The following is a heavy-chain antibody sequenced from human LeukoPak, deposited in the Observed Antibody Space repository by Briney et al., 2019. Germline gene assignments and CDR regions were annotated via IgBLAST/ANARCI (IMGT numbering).Heavy chain of an antibody. V-gene: IGHV1-2*02. CDR3: ARVLNYGALHVCEI. Sequence: ASVKVSCKASGYTFTGYYIHWVRQAPGQGLEWMGWINPNSDATNYAQKFQGRVTMTRDTSITTAYMELSRLSSDDTAVYYCARVLNYGALHVCEIWGQGPVLSLSS. CDR2: INPNSDAT. CDR1: GYTFTGYY. J-gene: IGHJ3*02. D-gene: IGHD4-17*01.